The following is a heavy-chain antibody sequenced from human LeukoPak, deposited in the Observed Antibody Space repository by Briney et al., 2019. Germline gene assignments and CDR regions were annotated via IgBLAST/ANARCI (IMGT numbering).Heavy chain of an antibody. J-gene: IGHJ4*02. CDR1: GFTFRSYS. D-gene: IGHD2-15*01. Sequence: GGSLRLSCAASGFTFRSYSMNWVRQAPGKGLDWVASIISSSNYIYYADSVQGRFTISRDNAKTSLYLQMNSLRAEDTAVYYCASDRLSYCSGGSCYPDYWGQGTLVTVSS. CDR3: ASDRLSYCSGGSCYPDY. V-gene: IGHV3-21*01. CDR2: IISSSNYI.